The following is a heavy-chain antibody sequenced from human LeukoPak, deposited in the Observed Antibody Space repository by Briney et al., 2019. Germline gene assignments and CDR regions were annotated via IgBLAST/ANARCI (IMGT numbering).Heavy chain of an antibody. V-gene: IGHV4-4*02. CDR1: GGSISSSNW. CDR3: ARVGCQYSSGWSCFDY. D-gene: IGHD6-19*01. J-gene: IGHJ4*02. Sequence: SGTLSLTCSVSGGSISSSNWWSWVRQPPGKGLEWIGEIYHSGSTNYNPSLKSRVTISVDKSKNQFSLKLSSVTAADTAVYYCARVGCQYSSGWSCFDYWGQGTLVTVSS. CDR2: IYHSGST.